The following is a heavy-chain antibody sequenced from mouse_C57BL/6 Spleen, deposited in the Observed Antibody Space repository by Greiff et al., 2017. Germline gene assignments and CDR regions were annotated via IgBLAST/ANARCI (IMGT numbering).Heavy chain of an antibody. J-gene: IGHJ1*03. V-gene: IGHV5-9-1*02. D-gene: IGHD2-3*01. CDR2: ISSGGDYN. Sequence: EVKVVESGEGLVKPGGSLKLSCAASGFTFSSYAMSWVRQTPEKRLEWVAYISSGGDYNNYADTVKGRFTISRDNARNTLYLQMSSLKSEDTAMYYGTDVDGYYWYFDVWGTGTTVTVSS. CDR3: TDVDGYYWYFDV. CDR1: GFTFSSYA.